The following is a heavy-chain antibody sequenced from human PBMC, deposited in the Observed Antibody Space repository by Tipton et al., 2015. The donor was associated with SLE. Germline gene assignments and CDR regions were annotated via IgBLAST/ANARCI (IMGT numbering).Heavy chain of an antibody. V-gene: IGHV4-30-2*01. J-gene: IGHJ4*02. D-gene: IGHD5-24*01. Sequence: TLSLTCAVSGGSISSGGYSWSWIRQPPGKGLEWIGEINHSGSTNYNPSLKSRVTISVDTSKNQFSLKLSSVTAADTAVYYCARGGGATTHFDYWGQGTLVTVSS. CDR2: INHSGST. CDR1: GGSISSGGYS. CDR3: ARGGGATTHFDY.